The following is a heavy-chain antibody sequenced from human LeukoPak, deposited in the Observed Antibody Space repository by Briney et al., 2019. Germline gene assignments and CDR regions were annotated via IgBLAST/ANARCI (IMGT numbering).Heavy chain of an antibody. CDR1: GFTFSSYA. D-gene: IGHD2-2*01. J-gene: IGHJ6*04. Sequence: PGGSLRLSCAASGFTFSSYAMSWVRQAPGKGLEWVSAISGSGGSTYYADSVKGRFTISRDNSKNTLYLQMNSLRDEDTAVYYCARDDVVVVPAAYYYYGREVGGKGPRATV. V-gene: IGHV3-23*01. CDR3: ARDDVVVVPAAYYYYGREV. CDR2: ISGSGGST.